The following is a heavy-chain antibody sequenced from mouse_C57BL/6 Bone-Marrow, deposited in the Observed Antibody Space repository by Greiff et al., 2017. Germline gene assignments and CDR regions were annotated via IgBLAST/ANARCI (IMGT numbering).Heavy chain of an antibody. CDR2: IDPEDGDT. D-gene: IGHD2-3*01. Sequence: DVQLQQSGAELVRPGASVKLSCTASGFNIKDYYMHWVKQRPEQGLEWIGRIDPEDGDTEYAPKFQGKATMTADTASNTAYLQLSSLTSEDTAVYYCTTDGYYPWFAYWGQGTLVTVSA. V-gene: IGHV14-1*01. J-gene: IGHJ3*01. CDR3: TTDGYYPWFAY. CDR1: GFNIKDYY.